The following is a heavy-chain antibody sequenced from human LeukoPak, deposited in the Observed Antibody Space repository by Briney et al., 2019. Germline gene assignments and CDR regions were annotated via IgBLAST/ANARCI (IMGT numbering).Heavy chain of an antibody. D-gene: IGHD2-15*01. CDR3: ASTYGSDGSCYWFSLDY. V-gene: IGHV1-18*01. J-gene: IGHJ4*02. Sequence: ASVKVSCKASGYTFTSYGISWVRQAPGQGLEWMGWISAYNGNTNYAQKLQGRVTMTTDTSTSTAYMELRSLRSDDTAVYYCASTYGSDGSCYWFSLDYWGQGTLVTVSS. CDR2: ISAYNGNT. CDR1: GYTFTSYG.